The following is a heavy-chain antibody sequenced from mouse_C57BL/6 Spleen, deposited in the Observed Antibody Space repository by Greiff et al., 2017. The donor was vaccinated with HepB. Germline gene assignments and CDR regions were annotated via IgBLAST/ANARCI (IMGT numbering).Heavy chain of an antibody. CDR3: ARKGYDGGFAY. D-gene: IGHD2-2*01. Sequence: VKLQQPGAELVKPGASVKLSCKASGYTFTSYWMQWVKQRPGQGLEWIGEIDPSDSYTNYNQKFKGKATLTVDTSSSTAYMQLSSLTSEDSAVYYCARKGYDGGFAYWGQGTLVTVSA. J-gene: IGHJ3*01. V-gene: IGHV1-50*01. CDR1: GYTFTSYW. CDR2: IDPSDSYT.